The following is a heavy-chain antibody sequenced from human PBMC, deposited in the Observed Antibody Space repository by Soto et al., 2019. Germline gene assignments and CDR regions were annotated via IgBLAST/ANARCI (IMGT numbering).Heavy chain of an antibody. V-gene: IGHV3-7*05. J-gene: IGHJ4*02. CDR2: IKQDGSEK. Sequence: EVQLVESGGGLVQPGGSLRLSCAASGFTFSSYWMSWVRQAPGKGLEWVANIKQDGSEKYYVDSVKGRFTISRDNAKNSLYLQMNSLRAEDTAVYYCARGSSGWSEPFDYWGQGTLVTVSS. CDR1: GFTFSSYW. D-gene: IGHD6-19*01. CDR3: ARGSSGWSEPFDY.